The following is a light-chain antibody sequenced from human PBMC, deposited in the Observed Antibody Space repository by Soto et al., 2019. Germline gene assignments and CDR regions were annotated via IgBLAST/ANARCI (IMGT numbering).Light chain of an antibody. CDR2: EVT. J-gene: IGLJ1*01. V-gene: IGLV2-14*01. CDR1: SSDIGAYNY. Sequence: QSALTQPASVSGSPGQSITISCIGTSSDIGAYNYVSWYQQHPGKVPKLMIYEVTNRPSGLSNRFSGSKSGNTASLTISGLQAEDEAEYFCSSYSSTSTLYVFGTGTKLIVL. CDR3: SSYSSTSTLYV.